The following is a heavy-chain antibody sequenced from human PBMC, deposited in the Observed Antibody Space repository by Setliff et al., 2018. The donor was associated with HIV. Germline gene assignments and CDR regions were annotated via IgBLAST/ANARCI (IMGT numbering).Heavy chain of an antibody. V-gene: IGHV4-61*09. CDR2: IYSSGTT. D-gene: IGHD2-8*02. CDR3: ARATRIIPLVVPGASDY. CDR1: GDSITGGSYY. Sequence: SETLSLTCKVSGDSITGGSYYWSWIRQPAGRSLEWIGHIYSSGTTDYNPSLKRRVSISLDRPRNQVSLKLTSVTAADTALYYCARATRIIPLVVPGASDYWGQGTLVTVSS. J-gene: IGHJ4*02.